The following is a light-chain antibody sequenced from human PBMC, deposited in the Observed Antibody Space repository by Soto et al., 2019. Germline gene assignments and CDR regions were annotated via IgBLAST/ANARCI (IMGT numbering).Light chain of an antibody. CDR2: DAS. CDR3: QQYDNLPIT. V-gene: IGKV1-33*01. Sequence: DIQMTQSPSSLSASVGDRVTITCQASQDISNYLNWYQQKPGKAPNLLSYDASNLETWVPSTFSGRGSGTDYTVTNSTLQPKDIAPYYCQQYDNLPITFGQGTRLEIK. CDR1: QDISNY. J-gene: IGKJ5*01.